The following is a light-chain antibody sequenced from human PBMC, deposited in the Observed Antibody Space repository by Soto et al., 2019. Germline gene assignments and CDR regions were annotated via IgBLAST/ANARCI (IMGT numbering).Light chain of an antibody. CDR2: AAS. CDR1: QGISNY. CDR3: QKYNSATPFT. J-gene: IGKJ3*01. Sequence: DIPMTQSPSSLSASVGDRVTITCRASQGISNYLAWYQQKPEKVPKLLIYAASTLQSGVPSRFSGSGSGTDFTLTISSLQPEDVATYYCQKYNSATPFTFGPGTKVDIK. V-gene: IGKV1-27*01.